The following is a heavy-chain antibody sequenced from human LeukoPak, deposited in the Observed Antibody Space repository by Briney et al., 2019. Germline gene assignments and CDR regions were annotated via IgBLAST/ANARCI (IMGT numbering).Heavy chain of an antibody. D-gene: IGHD6-25*01. V-gene: IGHV4-34*01. CDR2: MYYSGST. J-gene: IGHJ4*02. Sequence: KPSETLSLTCAVYGGSFSGYYWSWIRQPPGKGLEWIGSMYYSGSTYYNPSLKSRVTISIDTSKNQFSLKLSSVTAADTAVYYCARLRFPPANFFDYWGQGTLVTVSS. CDR3: ARLRFPPANFFDY. CDR1: GGSFSGYY.